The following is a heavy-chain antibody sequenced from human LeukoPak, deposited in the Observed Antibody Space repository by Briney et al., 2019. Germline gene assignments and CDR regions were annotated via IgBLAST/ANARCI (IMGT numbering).Heavy chain of an antibody. J-gene: IGHJ4*02. Sequence: SVKVSCKASGYTFTSYGISWVRQGPGQGLEWMGGIIPIFGTTTYAQTFQGRLTITADESTGTAYMQLSSLRSEDTAMYYCARGLPGVLGAPLYLDNWGQGTLVTVSS. CDR1: GYTFTSYG. V-gene: IGHV1-69*13. D-gene: IGHD2-8*01. CDR3: ARGLPGVLGAPLYLDN. CDR2: IIPIFGTT.